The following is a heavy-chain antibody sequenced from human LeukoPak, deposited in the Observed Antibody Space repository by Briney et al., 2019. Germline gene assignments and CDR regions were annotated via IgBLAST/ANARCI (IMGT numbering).Heavy chain of an antibody. CDR2: IFLSVTT. CDR3: ARYMVRGVIYPLNDAFDI. V-gene: IGHV4-38-2*01. Sequence: SEXXSLTCAVSGYSISSGYYWGWSRQPPGKGLEWIGSIFLSVTTYYTPSLKTRVTISVDTSKYQFSLKLSSVTAADTAVYYCARYMVRGVIYPLNDAFDIWGQGTMVTVSS. J-gene: IGHJ3*02. CDR1: GYSISSGYY. D-gene: IGHD3-10*01.